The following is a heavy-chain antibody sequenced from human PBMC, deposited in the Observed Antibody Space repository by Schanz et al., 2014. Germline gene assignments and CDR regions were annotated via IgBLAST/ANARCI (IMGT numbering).Heavy chain of an antibody. CDR1: GFSFGTYA. J-gene: IGHJ4*02. CDR2: ISGTGGDDT. Sequence: EVQLLESGGGLVEPGGSLRLSCAASGFSFGTYAMSWVRQAPGKGLLWVSSISGTGGDDTYYADSVKGRFTISRDNSKNTLYLQMNSLRPEDTAVYYCARVDSSGYFFDNWGQGTRVTVSS. D-gene: IGHD3-22*01. CDR3: ARVDSSGYFFDN. V-gene: IGHV3-23*01.